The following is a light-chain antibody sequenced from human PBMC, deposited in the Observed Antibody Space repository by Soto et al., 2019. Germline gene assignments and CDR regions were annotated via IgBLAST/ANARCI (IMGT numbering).Light chain of an antibody. CDR2: EDN. CDR3: QSYDSSNRV. V-gene: IGLV6-57*03. Sequence: FMLTQPHSVSESPGQTVTISCARSSGSIASNYVQWYQQRPGSAPTTVIYEDNQRPSGVPDRFSGSIDSSSNSASLTIPGLKTEDEADYYCQSYDSSNRVFGGGTKVTVL. J-gene: IGLJ3*02. CDR1: SGSIASNY.